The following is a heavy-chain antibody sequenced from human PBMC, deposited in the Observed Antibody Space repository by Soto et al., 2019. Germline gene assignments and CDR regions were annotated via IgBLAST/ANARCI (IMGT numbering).Heavy chain of an antibody. CDR1: GVSTSNHY. CDR3: ARGGGSPYHDHEFNY. CDR2: IYYRGTT. V-gene: IGHV4-59*11. J-gene: IGHJ4*02. Sequence: QVQLQESGPGLVKPSETLSLTCSVSGVSTSNHYWAWIRKPPGQGPEWIGCIYYRGTTNYNASLNRRVTISVDTANTQSSLKWTTVTTADTAVYYCARGGGSPYHDHEFNYWGQGILVTVSS. D-gene: IGHD2-2*01.